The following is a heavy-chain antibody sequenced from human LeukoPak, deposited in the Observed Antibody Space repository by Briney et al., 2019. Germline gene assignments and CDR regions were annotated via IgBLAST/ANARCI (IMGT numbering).Heavy chain of an antibody. CDR1: VYTFNTFD. Sequence: ASVKLSCKASVYTFNTFDINWVRQATGQGPEWMGWVNPYNDKTVYAPKFQGRVSISSNNSINTAYMEFSGLKSDDTAVYYCARGRRLRGVTSRPIYYYYYMDVWGGGTTVTVSS. V-gene: IGHV1-8*03. CDR3: ARGRRLRGVTSRPIYYYYYMDV. D-gene: IGHD3-10*01. CDR2: VNPYNDKT. J-gene: IGHJ6*03.